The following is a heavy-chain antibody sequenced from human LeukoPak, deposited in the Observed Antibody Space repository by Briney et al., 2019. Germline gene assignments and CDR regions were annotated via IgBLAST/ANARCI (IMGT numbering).Heavy chain of an antibody. Sequence: ASVKVSCKASGYTFTGYYIHWVRQAPGQGLEWMGWINPNSGGTNFAQRFQGRVTMTRDTSISTAYMELTALTSDDTAVYYCAGQKDPRPIDYWGQGTLVTVSS. CDR2: INPNSGGT. CDR3: AGQKDPRPIDY. CDR1: GYTFTGYY. V-gene: IGHV1-2*02. J-gene: IGHJ4*02.